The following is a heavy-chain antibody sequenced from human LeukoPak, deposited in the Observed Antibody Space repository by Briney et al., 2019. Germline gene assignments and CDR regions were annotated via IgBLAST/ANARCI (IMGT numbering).Heavy chain of an antibody. CDR3: ARVKVPVAEAGRAFDY. V-gene: IGHV4-34*01. D-gene: IGHD6-19*01. CDR2: INHSGST. Sequence: PSETLSLTCAVHGGSFSGYYWSWIRQPPGKGLEWIGEINHSGSTNYNPSLKSRVTISVDTSKNQFSLKLSSVTAADTAVYYCARVKVPVAEAGRAFDYWGQGTLVTVSS. J-gene: IGHJ4*02. CDR1: GGSFSGYY.